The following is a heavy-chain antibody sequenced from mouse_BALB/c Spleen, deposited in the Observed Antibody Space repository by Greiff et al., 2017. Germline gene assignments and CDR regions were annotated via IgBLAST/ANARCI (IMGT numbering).Heavy chain of an antibody. J-gene: IGHJ3*01. V-gene: IGHV2-9*02. CDR2: IWAGGST. D-gene: IGHD2-1*01. CDR1: GFSLTSYG. Sequence: VMLVESGPGLVAPSQSLSITCTVSGFSLTSYGVHWVRQPPGKGLEWLGVIWAGGSTNYNSALMSRLSISKDNSKSQVFLKMNSLQTDDTAMYYCAREAGNYVRFAYLGQGTLVTVSA. CDR3: AREAGNYVRFAY.